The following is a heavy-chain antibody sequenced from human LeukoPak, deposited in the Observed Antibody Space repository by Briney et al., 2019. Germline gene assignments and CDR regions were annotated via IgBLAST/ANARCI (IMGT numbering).Heavy chain of an antibody. CDR3: ARRNEGEHFAY. Sequence: SETLSLTCTVSGGSISSSSYYWGWIRQPPGKGLEWIGSIYYSGSTYYNPSLKSRVTISVDTSKNQFSLRLSSVTAADTAVYFCARRNEGEHFAYWGQGTLVTVSS. V-gene: IGHV4-39*07. J-gene: IGHJ4*02. D-gene: IGHD1/OR15-1a*01. CDR2: IYYSGST. CDR1: GGSISSSSYY.